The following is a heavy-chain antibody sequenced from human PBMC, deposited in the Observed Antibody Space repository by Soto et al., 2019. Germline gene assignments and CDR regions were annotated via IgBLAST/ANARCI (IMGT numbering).Heavy chain of an antibody. Sequence: GESLKISCKGSGYSFTSYWIGWVRQMPGKGLEWMGIIYPGDSDTRYSPSFQGQVTISADKSISTAYLQWSSLKASDTAMYYCALSYSSGTPPPYGMDVWAQETTVTLSS. D-gene: IGHD6-19*01. J-gene: IGHJ6*02. CDR1: GYSFTSYW. CDR2: IYPGDSDT. CDR3: ALSYSSGTPPPYGMDV. V-gene: IGHV5-51*01.